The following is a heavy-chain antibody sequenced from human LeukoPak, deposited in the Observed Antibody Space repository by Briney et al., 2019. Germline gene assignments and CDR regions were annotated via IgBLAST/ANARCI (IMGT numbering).Heavy chain of an antibody. Sequence: GGSLRLSCAASGFTFSNAWMSWVRQAPGKGLEWVGRIKSKTDGGTTDYAAPVKARFTISRDDSKNTLYLQMNSLKTEDTAVYYCTTDIQLGDVGYWGQGTLVTVSS. CDR2: IKSKTDGGTT. CDR1: GFTFSNAW. J-gene: IGHJ4*02. D-gene: IGHD5-24*01. CDR3: TTDIQLGDVGY. V-gene: IGHV3-15*01.